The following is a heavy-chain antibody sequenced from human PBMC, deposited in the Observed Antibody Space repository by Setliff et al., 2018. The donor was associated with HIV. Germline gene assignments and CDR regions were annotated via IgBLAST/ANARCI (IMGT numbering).Heavy chain of an antibody. D-gene: IGHD3-9*01. CDR3: ARRQSYSDILNGPAFDALDI. CDR1: GYSVSSGYY. V-gene: IGHV4-38-2*01. CDR2: FYHSGST. Sequence: SETLSLTCAVSGYSVSSGYYWGWIRQPPGKGLEWIGSFYHSGSTDYNPSLRGRVTISIDTSKNQFSLKLSSVTAADTAVYSCARRQSYSDILNGPAFDALDIWGQGTKVTVSS. J-gene: IGHJ3*02.